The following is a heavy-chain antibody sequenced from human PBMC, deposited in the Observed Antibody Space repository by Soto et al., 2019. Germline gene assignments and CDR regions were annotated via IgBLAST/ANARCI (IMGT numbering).Heavy chain of an antibody. CDR1: GFSFTSYA. CDR2: ISYNGSNK. J-gene: IGHJ4*02. Sequence: PGGSLSLSSAASGFSFTSYAMDWVRQAPGKGLEWVAVISYNGSNKYYAHSVKGRFTISRDNSKNTLYLQMNSLRAEDTAVYYCARDLDSSGWYYWGQGTLVTVSS. D-gene: IGHD6-19*01. V-gene: IGHV3-30-3*01. CDR3: ARDLDSSGWYY.